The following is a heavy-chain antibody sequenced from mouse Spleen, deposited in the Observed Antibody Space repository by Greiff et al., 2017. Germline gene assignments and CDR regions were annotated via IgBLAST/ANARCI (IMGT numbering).Heavy chain of an antibody. CDR3: ARKDYYSSSLYAMDY. Sequence: QVQLQQPGAELVRPGTSVKLSCKASGYTFTSYWMHWVKQRPGQGLEWIGVIDPSDSYTNYNQKFKGKATLTVDTSSSTAYMQLSSLTSEDSAVYYCARKDYYSSSLYAMDYWGQGTSVTVSS. V-gene: IGHV1-59*01. J-gene: IGHJ4*01. CDR1: GYTFTSYW. CDR2: IDPSDSYT. D-gene: IGHD1-1*01.